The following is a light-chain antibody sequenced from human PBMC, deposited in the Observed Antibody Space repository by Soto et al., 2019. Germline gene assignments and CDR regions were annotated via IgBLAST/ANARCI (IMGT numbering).Light chain of an antibody. J-gene: IGKJ3*01. Sequence: IQLTQSPSSLSASVGDRVTITCRASQAINSYLAWYQQEPGKAPKLLIYAASTLQSGVPSRFSGSGSGTDFTLTISSLQPEDVATYYCQKYNSAPRTFGPGTKVDIK. CDR1: QAINSY. V-gene: IGKV1-27*01. CDR3: QKYNSAPRT. CDR2: AAS.